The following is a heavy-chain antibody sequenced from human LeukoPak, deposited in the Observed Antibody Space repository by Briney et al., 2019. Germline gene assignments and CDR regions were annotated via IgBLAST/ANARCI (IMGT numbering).Heavy chain of an antibody. V-gene: IGHV3-23*01. CDR1: GFTFSSYA. CDR3: AKWKYSNSGIDDY. CDR2: ISGSGDNT. D-gene: IGHD6-6*01. Sequence: GGSLRLSGAASGFTFSSYAMSWVRQVPGKGLEWVSVISGSGDNTYYADSVKGRFTISRDNSKNMLYLQMNSLRAKDTAVYYCAKWKYSNSGIDDYWGQGTLVTVSS. J-gene: IGHJ4*02.